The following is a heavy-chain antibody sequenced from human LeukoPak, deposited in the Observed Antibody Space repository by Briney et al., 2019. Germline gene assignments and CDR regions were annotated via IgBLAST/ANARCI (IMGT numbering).Heavy chain of an antibody. V-gene: IGHV3-21*01. D-gene: IGHD3-10*01. CDR3: ARDLRGFGGSYYYYYGMDV. J-gene: IGHJ6*02. Sequence: PGGSLRLSCAASGFTFSSYSMNWVRQAPGKGLEWVSSISSSSSYIYYADSVKGRFTISRDNAKNSLYLQMNSLRAEDTAVYYCARDLRGFGGSYYYYYGMDVWGQGTTVTVSS. CDR2: ISSSSSYI. CDR1: GFTFSSYS.